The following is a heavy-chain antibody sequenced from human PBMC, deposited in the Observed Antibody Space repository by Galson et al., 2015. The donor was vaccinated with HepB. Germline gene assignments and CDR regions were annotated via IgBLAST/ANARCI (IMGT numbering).Heavy chain of an antibody. CDR1: GYTFTNYL. V-gene: IGHV1-3*01. J-gene: IGHJ4*02. D-gene: IGHD1-26*01. CDR3: ARESGSFTSPAFDY. Sequence: SVKVSCKASGYTFTNYLLLWVRQAPGQRLEWMGSINAGNGDTEYSQKFQGRVTITRDTSASTVYMELSSLRSEDTAVYYCARESGSFTSPAFDYWAQGTQVTVSS. CDR2: INAGNGDT.